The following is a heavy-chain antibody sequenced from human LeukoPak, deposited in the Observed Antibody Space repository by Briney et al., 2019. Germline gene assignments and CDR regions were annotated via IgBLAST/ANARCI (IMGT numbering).Heavy chain of an antibody. CDR1: GGSISSHY. Sequence: ASETLSLTCTVSGGSISSHYWSWIRQPPGKGLEWIGYIYCSGSTNYNPSLKSRVTISLDTSKNQFSLKLSSVTAADAAVYYCARAGYSYGTGYYFDYWGQGALVTVSS. J-gene: IGHJ4*02. V-gene: IGHV4-59*11. D-gene: IGHD5-18*01. CDR3: ARAGYSYGTGYYFDY. CDR2: IYCSGST.